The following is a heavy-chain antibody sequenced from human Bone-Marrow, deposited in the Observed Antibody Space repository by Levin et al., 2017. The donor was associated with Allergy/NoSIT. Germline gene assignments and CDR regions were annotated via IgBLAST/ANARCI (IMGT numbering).Heavy chain of an antibody. CDR1: GGSFSGYY. Sequence: NPSETLSLTCAVYGGSFSGYYWSWIRQPPGKGLEWIGEINHSGSTNYNPSLKSRVTISVDTSKNQFSLKLSSVTAADTAVYYCARVGGRQQLVQTDDAFDIWGQGTMVTVSS. V-gene: IGHV4-34*01. J-gene: IGHJ3*02. CDR2: INHSGST. CDR3: ARVGGRQQLVQTDDAFDI. D-gene: IGHD6-13*01.